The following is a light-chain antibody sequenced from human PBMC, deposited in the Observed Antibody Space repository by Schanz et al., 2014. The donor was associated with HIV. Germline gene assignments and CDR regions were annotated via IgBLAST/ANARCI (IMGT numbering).Light chain of an antibody. Sequence: QSVLTQPPSASGTPGQRVSISCSGSSSNIGSYSVYWYQQFPGTAPKLLIYKDSRRPSGVPDRFSGSKSGNSASLAISGLRSEDEAHYYCATWDDSLSGPVFGGGTKLTVL. CDR1: SSNIGSYS. CDR3: ATWDDSLSGPV. J-gene: IGLJ3*02. CDR2: KDS. V-gene: IGLV1-47*01.